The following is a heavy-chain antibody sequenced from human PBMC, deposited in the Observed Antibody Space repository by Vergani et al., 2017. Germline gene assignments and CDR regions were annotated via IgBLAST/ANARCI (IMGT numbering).Heavy chain of an antibody. CDR1: GGSLTGYH. Sequence: QVQLQESGPGLVKPSETLSLTCTVSGGSLTGYHWSWVRQPPGKGLEWAGYIFYTGRTSYSPSLTSRVSMSIDTSKNQFSLTLYSVTAADTAVYYCARIVAVGYDAFDIWGQGTMVTVSS. J-gene: IGHJ3*02. D-gene: IGHD2-21*01. CDR3: ARIVAVGYDAFDI. V-gene: IGHV4-59*01. CDR2: IFYTGRT.